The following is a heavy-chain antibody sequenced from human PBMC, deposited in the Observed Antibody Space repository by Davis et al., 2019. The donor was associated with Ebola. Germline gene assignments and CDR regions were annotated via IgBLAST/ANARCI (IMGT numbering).Heavy chain of an antibody. CDR3: ARGMTTVTTSWFDP. CDR1: GGSFSGYY. Sequence: SETLSLTCAVYGGSFSGYYWSWIRQPPGKGLEWIGEINHSGSTNYNPSLESRVTISVDTSKNQFSLKLSSVTAADTAVYYCARGMTTVTTSWFDPWGQGTLVTVSS. V-gene: IGHV4-34*09. CDR2: INHSGST. D-gene: IGHD4-17*01. J-gene: IGHJ5*02.